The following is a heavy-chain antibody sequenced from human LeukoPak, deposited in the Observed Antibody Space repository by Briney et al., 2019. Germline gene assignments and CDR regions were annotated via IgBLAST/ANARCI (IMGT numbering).Heavy chain of an antibody. CDR2: IYYSGST. Sequence: SETLSLTCTVSGGSTSSYYWSWIRQPPGKGLEWIGYIYYSGSTNYNPSPKSRVTISVDTSKNQFSLKLSSVTAADTAVYYCARGIGLLWFGALLGGFDYWGQGPLVTVSS. J-gene: IGHJ4*02. CDR1: GGSTSSYY. V-gene: IGHV4-59*01. D-gene: IGHD3-10*01. CDR3: ARGIGLLWFGALLGGFDY.